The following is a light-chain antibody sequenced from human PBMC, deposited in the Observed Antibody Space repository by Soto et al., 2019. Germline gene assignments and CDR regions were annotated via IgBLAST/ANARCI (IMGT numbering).Light chain of an antibody. CDR3: CSYTTTSTPVV. Sequence: QSALTQPASVSGSPGQSITISCTGTSSDIGGYNYVSWYQQHPGKAPKLMISEVTNRPSGVSNRFSGSKSGNTASLTISGLQTEDEADYYCCSYTTTSTPVVFGTGTKGTVL. V-gene: IGLV2-14*01. CDR1: SSDIGGYNY. CDR2: EVT. J-gene: IGLJ1*01.